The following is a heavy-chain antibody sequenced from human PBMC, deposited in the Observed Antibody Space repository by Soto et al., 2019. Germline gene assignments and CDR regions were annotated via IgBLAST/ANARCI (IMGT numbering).Heavy chain of an antibody. CDR3: ASPPPGGNDTDAFDI. J-gene: IGHJ3*02. D-gene: IGHD1-1*01. CDR1: GGSISSSNW. CDR2: IYHSGST. Sequence: QVQLQESGPGLVKPSGTLSLTCAVSGGSISSSNWWSWVRQPPGKGLEWIGEIYHSGSTNYNPSLKSRVTISVDKSKNQFSLKLSSVTAADTAVYYGASPPPGGNDTDAFDIWGQGTMVTVSS. V-gene: IGHV4-4*02.